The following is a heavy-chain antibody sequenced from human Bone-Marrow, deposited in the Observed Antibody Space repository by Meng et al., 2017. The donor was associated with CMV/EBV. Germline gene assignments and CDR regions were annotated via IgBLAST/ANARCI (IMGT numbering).Heavy chain of an antibody. CDR2: INPSGGST. CDR3: ARDRVMIVQKFSFDY. V-gene: IGHV1-46*01. J-gene: IGHJ4*02. D-gene: IGHD3-22*01. Sequence: ASVKIFCKASGYTFTSYYMHWVRQAPGQGLEWMGIINPSGGSTSYAQKFQGRVTMTRDTSTSTVYMELSSLRPEDTAVYYCARDRVMIVQKFSFDYWGKGTLVTVSS. CDR1: GYTFTSYY.